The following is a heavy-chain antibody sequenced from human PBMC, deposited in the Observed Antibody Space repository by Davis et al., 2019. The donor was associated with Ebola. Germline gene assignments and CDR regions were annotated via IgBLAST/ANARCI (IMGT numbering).Heavy chain of an antibody. Sequence: AASVKVSCKASGYTFNSYSFNWVRQATGQGLEWMGWMNPSSGNTGYAQKFQGRVTMTRNTSITTAYMELSGLNFDDTAVYYCTRGIARRQLGSWFDPWGQGTPVTVSS. D-gene: IGHD6-6*01. CDR2: MNPSSGNT. V-gene: IGHV1-8*01. CDR3: TRGIARRQLGSWFDP. CDR1: GYTFNSYS. J-gene: IGHJ5*02.